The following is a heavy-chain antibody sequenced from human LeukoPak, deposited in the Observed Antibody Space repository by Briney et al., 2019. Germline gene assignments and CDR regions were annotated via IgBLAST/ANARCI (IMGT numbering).Heavy chain of an antibody. CDR2: IYYSGTT. D-gene: IGHD3-22*01. CDR3: ARFTYDSSGSNYYFDY. CDR1: GGSITGYY. J-gene: IGHJ4*02. Sequence: PSVTLSLTCTVSGGSITGYYWNWIRQPPGQGLEWIGYIYYSGTTNYNPSLNSRVTMSVDTSKNQFSLKLSSVTAADTAVYYCARFTYDSSGSNYYFDYWGQGTLVTVSS. V-gene: IGHV4-59*01.